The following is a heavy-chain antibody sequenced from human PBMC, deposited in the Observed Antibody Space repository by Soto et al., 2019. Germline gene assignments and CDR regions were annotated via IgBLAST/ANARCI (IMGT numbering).Heavy chain of an antibody. V-gene: IGHV3-13*01. CDR1: GFTFSSYD. Sequence: GGSLRLSCAASGFTFSSYDMHWVRQATGKGLEWVSAIGTAGDTYYPGSVKGRFTISRENAKNSLYLQMNSLRAEDTAVYYCARDPGYGYGHRYYYGMDVWGQGTTVTVSS. J-gene: IGHJ6*02. CDR2: IGTAGDT. CDR3: ARDPGYGYGHRYYYGMDV. D-gene: IGHD5-18*01.